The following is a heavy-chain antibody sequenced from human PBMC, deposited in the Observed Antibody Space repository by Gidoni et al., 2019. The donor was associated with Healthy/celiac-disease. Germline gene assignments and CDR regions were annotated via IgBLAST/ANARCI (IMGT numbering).Heavy chain of an antibody. CDR2: TYYRSKWYN. CDR1: GDSVSSNSAA. CDR3: ARDHSTPGIAVAAPLRLVAFDI. D-gene: IGHD6-19*01. V-gene: IGHV6-1*01. Sequence: QVQLQQSGPGLVKPSQTLSLTCAISGDSVSSNSAALNWISQSPSRGLEWLGRTYYRSKWYNDYAVSVKSRITINPDTSKNQFSLQLNSVTPEDTAVYYCARDHSTPGIAVAAPLRLVAFDIWGQGTMVTVSS. J-gene: IGHJ3*02.